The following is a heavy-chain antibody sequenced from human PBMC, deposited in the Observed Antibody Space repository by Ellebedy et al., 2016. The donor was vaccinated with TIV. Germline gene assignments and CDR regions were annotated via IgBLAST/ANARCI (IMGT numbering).Heavy chain of an antibody. V-gene: IGHV4-30-4*01. CDR1: GGSISSGEYY. Sequence: SETLSLTCTVSGGSISSGEYYWSWIRQPPGKGLEWIGYFYSSVNTYYNPSLKTRVTIALHTSKNQFTLKLSSGTAADTAVYYCVRAIDTAIVINHWGQGTLVTVSS. J-gene: IGHJ5*02. D-gene: IGHD5-18*01. CDR2: FYSSVNT. CDR3: VRAIDTAIVINH.